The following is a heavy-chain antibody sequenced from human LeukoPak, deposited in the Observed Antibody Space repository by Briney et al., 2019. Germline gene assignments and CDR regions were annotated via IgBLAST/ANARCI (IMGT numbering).Heavy chain of an antibody. D-gene: IGHD1-26*01. Sequence: PGGSLRLSCGASGFTFSTSWMAWVRQAPGRGLEWVANIKEDGSEKYYVDSVKGRFTISRDNARNSLFLQMNSLRAEDTAVYYCAVGWYGGSPLGYWGQGTLVTVSS. CDR3: AVGWYGGSPLGY. V-gene: IGHV3-7*01. CDR1: GFTFSTSW. J-gene: IGHJ4*02. CDR2: IKEDGSEK.